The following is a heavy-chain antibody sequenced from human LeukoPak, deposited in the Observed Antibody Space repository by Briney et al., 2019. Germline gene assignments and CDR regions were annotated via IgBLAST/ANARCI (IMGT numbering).Heavy chain of an antibody. J-gene: IGHJ6*03. D-gene: IGHD2-2*01. CDR3: ASLGYCSSTSCYAMIYYMDV. CDR2: INPNSGGT. V-gene: IGHV1-2*02. CDR1: GYTFTGCY. Sequence: ASVKVSCKASGYTFTGCYMHWVRQAPGQGLEWMGWINPNSGGTNYAQKFQGRVTMTRDTSISTAYMELSRLRSDDTAVYYCASLGYCSSTSCYAMIYYMDVWGKGTTVTVSS.